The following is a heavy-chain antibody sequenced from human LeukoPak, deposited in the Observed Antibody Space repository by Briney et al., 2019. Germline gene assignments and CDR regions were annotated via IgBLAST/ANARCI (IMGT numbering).Heavy chain of an antibody. V-gene: IGHV3-33*01. CDR2: IWYDGSNK. CDR3: ARDRRRSELLMDV. J-gene: IGHJ6*04. CDR1: GFTFCSYG. D-gene: IGHD1-7*01. Sequence: HPGGSLRLSCAASGFTFCSYGMHWVRQAPGKGLEWVAVIWYDGSNKYYADSAKGRFTISRDNSKNTLYLQMNSLRAEDTAVYYCARDRRRSELLMDVWGKGTTVTVSS.